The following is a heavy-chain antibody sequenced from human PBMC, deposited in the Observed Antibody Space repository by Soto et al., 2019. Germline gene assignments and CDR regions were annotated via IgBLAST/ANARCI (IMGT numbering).Heavy chain of an antibody. CDR1: GFTFSSYE. CDR2: ISSSGSTI. CDR3: AALRYFDWLDLDP. D-gene: IGHD3-9*01. Sequence: QPGGSLRLSCAASGFTFSSYEMNWVRQAPGKGLEWVSYISSSGSTIYYADSVKGRFTISRDNAKNSLYLQMNSLRAEDTAVYYCAALRYFDWLDLDPWGQGTLVTVSS. V-gene: IGHV3-48*03. J-gene: IGHJ5*02.